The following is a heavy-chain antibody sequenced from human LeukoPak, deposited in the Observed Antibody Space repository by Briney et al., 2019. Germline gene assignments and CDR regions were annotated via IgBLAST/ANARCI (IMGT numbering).Heavy chain of an antibody. V-gene: IGHV1-2*02. CDR1: GYTFTGYY. Sequence: ASVKVFCKASGYTFTGYYMHWVRQAPGQGREGMGWINPNSGGTNFAQKFQGRVTMTRDTSISTAYMELSRLRSDDTAVYYCAREKRVAGSRGGFDPWGQGTLVTVSS. CDR2: INPNSGGT. CDR3: AREKRVAGSRGGFDP. D-gene: IGHD6-19*01. J-gene: IGHJ5*02.